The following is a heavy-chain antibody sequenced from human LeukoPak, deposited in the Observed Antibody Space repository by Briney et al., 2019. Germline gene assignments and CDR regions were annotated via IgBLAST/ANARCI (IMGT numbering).Heavy chain of an antibody. V-gene: IGHV3-30*03. Sequence: PGGSLRLSCVDSGFTLSSIGMHRARQAPGKGLEWVAVFSYDGSIKYYADSVKGRFTISRDNSKNTLYLQMNSLRPEDTAVYYCSRDTHADKKAVYSWGQGTMLTVSS. CDR3: SRDTHADKKAVYS. CDR1: GFTLSSIG. CDR2: FSYDGSIK. J-gene: IGHJ3*02. D-gene: IGHD3-22*01.